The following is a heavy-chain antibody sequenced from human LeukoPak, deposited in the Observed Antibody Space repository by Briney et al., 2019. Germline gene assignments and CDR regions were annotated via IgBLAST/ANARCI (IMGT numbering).Heavy chain of an antibody. V-gene: IGHV3-21*01. CDR3: AELGITMIGGV. D-gene: IGHD3-10*02. Sequence: KPGGSLRLSCAASGFTFSTYSMSWVRQAPGKGLEWVSSISTSSSYIYYADSVKGRFTISRDNAKNSLSLQMNSLRAEDTAVYYCAELGITMIGGVWGKGTTVTISS. CDR1: GFTFSTYS. CDR2: ISTSSSYI. J-gene: IGHJ6*04.